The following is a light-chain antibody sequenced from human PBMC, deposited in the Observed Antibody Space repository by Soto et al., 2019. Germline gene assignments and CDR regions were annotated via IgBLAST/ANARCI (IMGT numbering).Light chain of an antibody. CDR2: QDN. V-gene: IGLV3-1*01. J-gene: IGLJ2*01. Sequence: SYELTQPPSVSVSPGQTASITCFGDKLGDKYACWYQQKPGQSPVLVMYQDNKRPSGIPERFSGSNSGNTATLTISGTQAMDEADYYCQAWDTSTGVVFGGGTKVTVL. CDR3: QAWDTSTGVV. CDR1: KLGDKY.